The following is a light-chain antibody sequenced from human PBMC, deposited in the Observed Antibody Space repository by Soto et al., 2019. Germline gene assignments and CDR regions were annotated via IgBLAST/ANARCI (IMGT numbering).Light chain of an antibody. CDR1: QSVSSNN. V-gene: IGKV3-20*01. Sequence: EIVLTQSPGTLPLSPGERVTLSCRASQSVSSNNLAWYRQKPGQAPRLLIYGVSSRAIGIPDRFSGGGSGTDFTLTISRLGPEDFVVYYCQQYGRSPYTFGQGTKLEIK. CDR2: GVS. CDR3: QQYGRSPYT. J-gene: IGKJ2*01.